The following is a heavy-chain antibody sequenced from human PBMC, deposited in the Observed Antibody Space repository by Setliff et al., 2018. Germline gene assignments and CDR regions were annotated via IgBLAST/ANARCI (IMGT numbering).Heavy chain of an antibody. CDR1: GFTFSSYC. J-gene: IGHJ6*03. V-gene: IGHV3-21*01. CDR2: ISYGSTYI. D-gene: IGHD3-3*01. CDR3: ARHSPGRPYYDFWSGYPYPQNYYYMDV. Sequence: LRLSCVASGFTFSSYCMDWFRQAPGKGLEWVSSISYGSTYIYQSDSVRGRFTISRDDAKKSLYLQMNSLGAEDTAVYYCARHSPGRPYYDFWSGYPYPQNYYYMDVWGKGTTVTVSS.